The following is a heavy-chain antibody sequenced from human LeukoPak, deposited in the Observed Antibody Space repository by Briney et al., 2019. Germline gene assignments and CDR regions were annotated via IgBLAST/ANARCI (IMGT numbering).Heavy chain of an antibody. CDR1: GYTFTGYY. V-gene: IGHV1-2*06. CDR3: SLVVPAAMNGY. J-gene: IGHJ4*02. Sequence: ASVKVSCKASGYTFTGYYMHWVRQAPGQGLEWMGRINPNSGGTNYAQKFQSRVTMTRDTSISTAYMELSRLRSDDTAVYYCSLVVPAAMNGYWGQGTLVTVSS. CDR2: INPNSGGT. D-gene: IGHD2-2*01.